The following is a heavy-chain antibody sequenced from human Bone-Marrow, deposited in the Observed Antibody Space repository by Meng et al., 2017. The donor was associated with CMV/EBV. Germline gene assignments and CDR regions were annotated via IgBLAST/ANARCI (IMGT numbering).Heavy chain of an antibody. CDR3: ARGPSGYYDSSGHYSAFDY. J-gene: IGHJ4*02. CDR1: YY. V-gene: IGHV4-34*13. D-gene: IGHD3-22*01. CDR2: INDSGST. Sequence: YYWSCIRQPPGHGLEGIGEINDSGSTNYNPSLTSRVTISVDTSKNDFSLKLSSVTAADTAVFYCARGPSGYYDSSGHYSAFDYWGQGTLVTVSS.